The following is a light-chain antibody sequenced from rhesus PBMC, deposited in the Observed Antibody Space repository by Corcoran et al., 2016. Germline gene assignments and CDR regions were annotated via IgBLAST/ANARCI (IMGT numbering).Light chain of an antibody. J-gene: IGKJ1*01. Sequence: DIQMTQSPSSLSASVGDRVTITCRTSENVNNYLNWYQQKPGKAPKLLIYKASTLQTGVPSRFRVRGSGTDYTFTISSLQSEDVATYYCQHSYGTPPTFGQGTKVEMK. CDR1: ENVNNY. V-gene: IGKV1-74*01. CDR3: QHSYGTPPT. CDR2: KAS.